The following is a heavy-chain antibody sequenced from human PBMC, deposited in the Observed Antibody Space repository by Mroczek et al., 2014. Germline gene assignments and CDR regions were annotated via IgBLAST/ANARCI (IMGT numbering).Heavy chain of an antibody. CDR2: INHSGST. Sequence: QVQLQESGAGLLKPSETLSLTCAVYGGSFSGYYWSWIRQPPGKGLEWIGEINHSGSTNYNPSLKSRVTISVDTSKNQFSLKLSSVTAADTAVYYCARGSRASVRGHDYWGQGTLVTVSS. CDR3: ARGSRASVRGHDY. D-gene: IGHD4-17*01. J-gene: IGHJ4*02. CDR1: GGSFSGYY. V-gene: IGHV4-34*01.